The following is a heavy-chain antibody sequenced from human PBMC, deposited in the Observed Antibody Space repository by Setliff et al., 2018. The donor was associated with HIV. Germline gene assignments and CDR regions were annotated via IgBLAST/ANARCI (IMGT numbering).Heavy chain of an antibody. V-gene: IGHV3-48*01. J-gene: IGHJ6*03. Sequence: LRLSCAASGFPFSSYSMNWVRQAPGKGLEWVAYISSSSSTIYYADSVKGRFTISRDNAKNSLYLQMNSLRAEDTAVYYCARVSELLAYYMDVWGKGTTVTVSS. CDR3: ARVSELLAYYMDV. CDR2: ISSSSSTI. CDR1: GFPFSSYS. D-gene: IGHD1-26*01.